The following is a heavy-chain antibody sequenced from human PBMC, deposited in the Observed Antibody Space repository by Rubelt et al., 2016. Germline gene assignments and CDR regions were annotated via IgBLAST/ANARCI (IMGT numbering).Heavy chain of an antibody. J-gene: IGHJ4*02. D-gene: IGHD1-26*01. Sequence: EGQLLESGGGLVQPGGSLRLSCAASGFTLSTSAMSWVRQAPGQGLEWVSSFSGSGGNTYYAGSVKGRFTFPRDESQNMLLLQRNSLESEDTAEYYRAKERYSGRGYYLDYWGQGTLVTVSS. V-gene: IGHV3-23*01. CDR1: GFTLSTSA. CDR3: AKERYSGRGYYLDY. CDR2: FSGSGGNT.